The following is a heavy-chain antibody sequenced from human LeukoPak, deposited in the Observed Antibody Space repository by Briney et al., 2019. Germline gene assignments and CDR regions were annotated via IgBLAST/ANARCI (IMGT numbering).Heavy chain of an antibody. D-gene: IGHD1-26*01. J-gene: IGHJ4*02. CDR1: GGSISSYY. CDR3: ARDDEGGSSDY. V-gene: IGHV4-59*01. CDR2: IYYSGST. Sequence: SETLSLTCTVSGGSISSYYWSWIRQPPGKGLEWIGYIYYSGSTNYNPSLKSRVTISVDTSKNQFSLKLSSVTAADTAVYYCARDDEGGSSDYWGQGTLVTVSS.